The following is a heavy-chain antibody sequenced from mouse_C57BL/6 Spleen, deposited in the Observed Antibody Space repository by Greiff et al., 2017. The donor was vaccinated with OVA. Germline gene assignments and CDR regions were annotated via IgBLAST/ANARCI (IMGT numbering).Heavy chain of an antibody. V-gene: IGHV1-69*01. D-gene: IGHD2-1*01. CDR1: GYTFTSYW. CDR2: IDPSDSYT. CDR3: ARQTGIYYGNRHWYFDV. J-gene: IGHJ1*03. Sequence: QVQLQQPGAELVMPGASVKLSCKASGYTFTSYWMHWVKQRPGQGLEWIGEIDPSDSYTNYNQKFKGKSTLTVDKSSSTAYMQLSSLTSEDSAGYYCARQTGIYYGNRHWYFDVWGTGTTVTVSS.